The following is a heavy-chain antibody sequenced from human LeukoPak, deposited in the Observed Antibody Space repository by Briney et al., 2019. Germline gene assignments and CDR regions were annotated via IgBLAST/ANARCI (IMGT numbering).Heavy chain of an antibody. CDR3: AKTRSSGWGMGAYFDY. D-gene: IGHD6-19*01. Sequence: GGSLRLSCAASGFTFRSYWMSWVRQAPGKGLEWVSAISGSGGSTYYADSVKGRFTISRDNSKNTLYLQMNSLRAEDTAVYYCAKTRSSGWGMGAYFDYWGQGTLVTVSS. CDR2: ISGSGGST. J-gene: IGHJ4*02. CDR1: GFTFRSYW. V-gene: IGHV3-23*01.